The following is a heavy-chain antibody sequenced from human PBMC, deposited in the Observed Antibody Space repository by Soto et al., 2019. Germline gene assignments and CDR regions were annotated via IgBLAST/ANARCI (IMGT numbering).Heavy chain of an antibody. D-gene: IGHD3-3*01. CDR2: ISYDGSNK. J-gene: IGHJ6*02. CDR1: GFTFSSYA. CDR3: ARAITLLEWRYYYYGMDV. V-gene: IGHV3-30-3*01. Sequence: GGSLRLSCAASGFTFSSYAMHWVRQAPGKGLEWVAVISYDGSNKYYADSVKGRFTISRDNSKNTLYLQMNSLRAEDTAVYYCARAITLLEWRYYYYGMDVWGQGTTVTVSS.